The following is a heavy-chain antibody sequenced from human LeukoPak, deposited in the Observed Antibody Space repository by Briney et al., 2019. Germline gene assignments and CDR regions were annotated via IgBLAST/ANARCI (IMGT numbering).Heavy chain of an antibody. Sequence: LGGSLRLSCAASGFTFSSYWMSWVRQAPGKGLEWVANIKQDGSEKYYVDSVKGRFTISRDNAKNSLYLQMNSLRAEDTAVYYCARVFGGYGDYFDYWGQGTLVTVSS. CDR1: GFTFSSYW. CDR3: ARVFGGYGDYFDY. V-gene: IGHV3-7*01. J-gene: IGHJ4*02. CDR2: IKQDGSEK. D-gene: IGHD4-17*01.